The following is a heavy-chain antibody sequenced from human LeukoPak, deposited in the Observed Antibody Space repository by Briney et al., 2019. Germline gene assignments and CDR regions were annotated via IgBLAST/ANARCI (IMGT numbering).Heavy chain of an antibody. Sequence: ASVKVSCKASGYTFTGYYMHWLRQAPGQGLEWMGWINPNSGGTNYAQKFQGRVTMTRDTSISTAYMELSRLRSDDTAVYYCARPSRRDGYILPQFDYWGQGTLVTVSS. J-gene: IGHJ4*02. CDR3: ARPSRRDGYILPQFDY. D-gene: IGHD5-24*01. V-gene: IGHV1-2*02. CDR1: GYTFTGYY. CDR2: INPNSGGT.